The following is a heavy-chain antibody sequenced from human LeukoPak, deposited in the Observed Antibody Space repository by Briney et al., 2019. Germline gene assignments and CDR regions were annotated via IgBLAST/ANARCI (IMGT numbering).Heavy chain of an antibody. Sequence: SSETLSLTCTVSGGSISSGGYYWSWIRQHPGKGLEWIGYNYYSGSTYYNPSLKSRVTISVDTSKNQFSLKLSSVTAADTAVYYCARDRLYYGMDVWGQGTTVTVSS. V-gene: IGHV4-31*03. CDR1: GGSISSGGYY. CDR3: ARDRLYYGMDV. CDR2: NYYSGST. J-gene: IGHJ6*02.